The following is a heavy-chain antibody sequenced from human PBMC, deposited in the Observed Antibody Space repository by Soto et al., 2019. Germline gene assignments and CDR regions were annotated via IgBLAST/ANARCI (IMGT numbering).Heavy chain of an antibody. D-gene: IGHD6-13*01. CDR2: IWNDGSNS. Sequence: QVQLVESGGGVVQPGRSLRLSCAASGFTFNNYGMHWVRQASGKGLEWLAVIWNDGSNSSYANSVKGRFTISRDNSKNTLYLQMSSLRAEDTAVYYCARRQIPPPTRGAANARGGMDVWGQGTTVTVSS. CDR1: GFTFNNYG. CDR3: ARRQIPPPTRGAANARGGMDV. V-gene: IGHV3-33*01. J-gene: IGHJ6*02.